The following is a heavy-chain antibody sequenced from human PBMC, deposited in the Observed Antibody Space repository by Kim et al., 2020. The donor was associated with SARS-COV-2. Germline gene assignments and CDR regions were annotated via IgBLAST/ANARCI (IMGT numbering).Heavy chain of an antibody. D-gene: IGHD6-19*01. J-gene: IGHJ3*02. CDR3: AKDSGSGWYDARDAFDI. Sequence: VKGRFTISRDNSKNTLYLQMNSLRAEDTAVYYCAKDSGSGWYDARDAFDIWGQGTMVTVSS. V-gene: IGHV3-23*01.